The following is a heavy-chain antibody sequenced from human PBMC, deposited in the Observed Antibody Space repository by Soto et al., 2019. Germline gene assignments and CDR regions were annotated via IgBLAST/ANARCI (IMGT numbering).Heavy chain of an antibody. CDR2: IDPSDSQT. V-gene: IGHV5-10-1*01. Sequence: GESLKISCKGSGYSFAGYWITWVRQKPGKGLEWMGRIDPSDSQTYYSPSFRGHVTISVTKSITTVFLQWSSLRASDTTMYYCARQIYDSDTGPHFQYYFDSWGQGTPVTVSS. CDR1: GYSFAGYW. J-gene: IGHJ4*02. D-gene: IGHD3-22*01. CDR3: ARQIYDSDTGPHFQYYFDS.